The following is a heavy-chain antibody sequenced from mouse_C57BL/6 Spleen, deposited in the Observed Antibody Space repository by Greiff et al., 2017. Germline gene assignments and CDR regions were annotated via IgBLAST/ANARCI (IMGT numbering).Heavy chain of an antibody. CDR2: IDPSDSET. CDR1: GYTFTSYW. CDR3: ARKDYGSSYFDV. J-gene: IGHJ1*03. D-gene: IGHD1-1*01. V-gene: IGHV1-52*01. Sequence: VKLMESGAELVRPGSSVKLSCKASGYTFTSYWMHWVKQRPIQGLEWIGNIDPSDSETHYNQKFKDKATLTVDKSSSTAYMQLSSLTSEDSAVYYCARKDYGSSYFDVWGTGTTVTVSS.